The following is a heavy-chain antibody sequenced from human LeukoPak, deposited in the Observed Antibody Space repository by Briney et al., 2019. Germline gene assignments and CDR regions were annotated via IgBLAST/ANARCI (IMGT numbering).Heavy chain of an antibody. V-gene: IGHV4-34*01. CDR1: GGSFSGYY. D-gene: IGHD3-3*01. CDR3: ARDRKYLRFLAP. CDR2: INHSGST. Sequence: KPSETLSLNCAVYGGSFSGYYWSWVRQPPGKGVEWIGEINHSGSTNYNPSLKSRVTISVDTSKNQFSLKLSSVTAADTAVYYCARDRKYLRFLAPWGQGTLVTVSS. J-gene: IGHJ5*02.